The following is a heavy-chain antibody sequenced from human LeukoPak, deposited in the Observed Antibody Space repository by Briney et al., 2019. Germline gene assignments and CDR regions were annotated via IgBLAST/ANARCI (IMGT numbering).Heavy chain of an antibody. J-gene: IGHJ3*02. D-gene: IGHD6-13*01. V-gene: IGHV4-4*02. CDR2: IYHSGST. Sequence: SETLSLTCAVSGGSISSSNWWSWVRQPPGKGLEWIGEIYHSGSTNYNPSLKSRATISVDKSKNQFSLKLSSVTAADTAVYYCARGSSSAAATAFDIWGQGTMVTVSS. CDR3: ARGSSSAAATAFDI. CDR1: GGSISSSNW.